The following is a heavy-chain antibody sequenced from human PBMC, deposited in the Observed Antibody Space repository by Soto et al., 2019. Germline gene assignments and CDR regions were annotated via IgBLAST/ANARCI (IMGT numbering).Heavy chain of an antibody. Sequence: SVKVSCKASGGTFSSYTISWVRQAPGQGLEWMGRIIPILGIANYAQKFQGRVTITADKSTSTAYMELSSLRSEDTAVYYCARGSTMIVVAPLDYWGQGTLVTVSS. D-gene: IGHD3-22*01. CDR1: GGTFSSYT. J-gene: IGHJ4*02. CDR3: ARGSTMIVVAPLDY. CDR2: IIPILGIA. V-gene: IGHV1-69*02.